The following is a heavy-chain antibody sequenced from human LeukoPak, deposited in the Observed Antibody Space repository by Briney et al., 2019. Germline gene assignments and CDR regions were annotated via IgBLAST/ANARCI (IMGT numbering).Heavy chain of an antibody. Sequence: GTLSLTCAVSGGSISSSNWWSWVRQPPGKGLEWVSSISSSSSYIYYADSVKGRFTISRDNAKNSLYLQMNSLRAEDTAVYYCARAPSKYDFWSGYHYYYMDVWGKGTTVTVSS. CDR3: ARAPSKYDFWSGYHYYYMDV. CDR1: GGSISSSN. CDR2: ISSSSSYI. D-gene: IGHD3-3*01. V-gene: IGHV3-21*01. J-gene: IGHJ6*03.